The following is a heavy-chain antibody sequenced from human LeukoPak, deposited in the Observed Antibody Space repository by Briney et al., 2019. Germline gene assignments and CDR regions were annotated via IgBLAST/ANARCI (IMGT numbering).Heavy chain of an antibody. J-gene: IGHJ4*02. D-gene: IGHD4-11*01. CDR2: IYYSGST. Sequence: PSETLSLTCNVSGASMSGYYWSWFRQPPGKGLEWIAYIYYSGSTNYNPSLKSRVTISVDTSKNQFSLKLSSVTAADTAVYYCAREYSNYGKRTFDYWGQGTLVTVSS. CDR1: GASMSGYY. V-gene: IGHV4-59*01. CDR3: AREYSNYGKRTFDY.